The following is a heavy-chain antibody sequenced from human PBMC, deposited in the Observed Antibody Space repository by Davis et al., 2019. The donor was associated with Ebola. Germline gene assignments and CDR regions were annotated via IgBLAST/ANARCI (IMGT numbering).Heavy chain of an antibody. CDR2: IIPIFGTA. J-gene: IGHJ4*02. CDR3: ARGGCSGGSCYSADY. D-gene: IGHD2-15*01. V-gene: IGHV1-69*06. CDR1: GGTFSSYA. Sequence: SVKVSCKASGGTFSSYAISWVRQAPGQGLEWMGGIIPIFGTANYAQKFQGRVTITADKSTSTAYMELRSLRSDDTAVYYCARGGCSGGSCYSADYWDQGTLVTVSS.